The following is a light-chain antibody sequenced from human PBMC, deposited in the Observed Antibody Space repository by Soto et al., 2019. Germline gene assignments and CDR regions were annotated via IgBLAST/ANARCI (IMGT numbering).Light chain of an antibody. CDR2: DAS. V-gene: IGKV3-20*01. CDR1: QSVSSSY. CDR3: QQANSFPIT. Sequence: EIVLTQSPGTLSLSPGERATLSCRASQSVSSSYLAWYQQKPGQAPRLLIYDASSRATGISDRFSGSGSGTDFTLTISRLEPEDFAVYYCQQANSFPITFGRGTRLEIK. J-gene: IGKJ5*01.